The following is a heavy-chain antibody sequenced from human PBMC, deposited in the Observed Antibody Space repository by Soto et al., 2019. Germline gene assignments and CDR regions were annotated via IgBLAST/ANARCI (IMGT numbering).Heavy chain of an antibody. V-gene: IGHV3-23*01. CDR3: AKHFVNGEVDY. Sequence: EVQLLESGGGLVQPGGSLRLSCAASGFTFSTYAMSWVRQPPGKGLEWVSIVSDGGSDAFYADSVKGRFAISRDNSKNTLYLQMISLTAEDTAVYYCAKHFVNGEVDYWGQGTPVTVSS. CDR2: VSDGGSDA. J-gene: IGHJ4*02. CDR1: GFTFSTYA. D-gene: IGHD3-10*01.